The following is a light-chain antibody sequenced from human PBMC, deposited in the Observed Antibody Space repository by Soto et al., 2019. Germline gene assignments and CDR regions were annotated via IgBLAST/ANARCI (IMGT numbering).Light chain of an antibody. Sequence: DIQMTQSPSTLSASVGDRVTITCRASQSISSWLAWYQQKPGKAPELLLYDASTLEGGVPSRFSGSGSGTEFTLTISSLQPDDFATYYCQQYDSYPYTFAQGTKVDIK. CDR1: QSISSW. CDR2: DAS. J-gene: IGKJ2*01. V-gene: IGKV1-5*01. CDR3: QQYDSYPYT.